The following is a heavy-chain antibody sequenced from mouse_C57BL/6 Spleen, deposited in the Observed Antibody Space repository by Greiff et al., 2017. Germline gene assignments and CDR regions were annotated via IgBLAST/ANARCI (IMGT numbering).Heavy chain of an antibody. D-gene: IGHD1-1*01. Sequence: QVQLKQPGAELVRPGSSVKLSCKASGYTFTSYWMDWVKQRPGQGLEWIGNIYPSDSETHYNQKFKDKATLTVAKSSSTAYMQLSSLTSEDSAVYYCARCGYYYGSSYYFDYWGQGTTLTVSS. J-gene: IGHJ2*01. V-gene: IGHV1-61*01. CDR3: ARCGYYYGSSYYFDY. CDR2: IYPSDSET. CDR1: GYTFTSYW.